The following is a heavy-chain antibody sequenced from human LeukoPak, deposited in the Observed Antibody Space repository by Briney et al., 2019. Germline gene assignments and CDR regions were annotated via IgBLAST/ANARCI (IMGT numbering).Heavy chain of an antibody. CDR2: IYYSGST. Sequence: PSETLSLTCTVSGGSISGYYWSWIRQPPGKGLEWIGSIYYSGSTYYNPSLKSRVTISVDTSKNQFSLKLSSVTAADTAVYYCARDFTIPYYYGSGSLYWFDPWGQGTLVTVSS. CDR3: ARDFTIPYYYGSGSLYWFDP. J-gene: IGHJ5*02. CDR1: GGSISGYY. V-gene: IGHV4-39*07. D-gene: IGHD3-10*01.